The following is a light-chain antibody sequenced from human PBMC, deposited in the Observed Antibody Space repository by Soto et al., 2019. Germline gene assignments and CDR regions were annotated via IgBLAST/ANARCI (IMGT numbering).Light chain of an antibody. V-gene: IGKV3-15*01. J-gene: IGKJ1*01. CDR1: ESVSRN. CDR2: DAS. CDR3: HQYGSSSWT. Sequence: EVVMTQSPATLSVSPGERATLSRRASESVSRNLAWYQQKPGQAPRLLIYDASTRATGIPDRFSGGGSGTEFTLTISRLEPEDFAVYYCHQYGSSSWTFGQGTKVDIK.